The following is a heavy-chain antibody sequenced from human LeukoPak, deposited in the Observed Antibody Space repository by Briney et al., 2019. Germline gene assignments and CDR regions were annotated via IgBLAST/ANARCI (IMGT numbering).Heavy chain of an antibody. CDR3: ARVQGYSYGSDY. J-gene: IGHJ4*02. V-gene: IGHV1-69*04. Sequence: AASVKVSFKASGGTFSSYAISWVRQAPGQGLEWMGRIIPILGIANYAQKFQGRVTITADKSTSTAYMELSSLRSEDTAVYYCARVQGYSYGSDYWGQGTLVTVSS. CDR2: IIPILGIA. D-gene: IGHD5-18*01. CDR1: GGTFSSYA.